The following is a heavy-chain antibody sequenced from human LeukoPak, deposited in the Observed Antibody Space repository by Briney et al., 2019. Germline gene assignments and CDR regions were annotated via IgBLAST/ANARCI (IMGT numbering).Heavy chain of an antibody. Sequence: PGGSLRLSCAASGFTFSSYWMSWVRQAPGKGLEWVANIKQDGSEKYYVDSVKGRFTISRDNAKNSLYLQMNSLRAEDTAVYYCARGTSGAQRILTHFDYWGQGTLVTVSS. CDR3: ARGTSGAQRILTHFDY. D-gene: IGHD1-26*01. J-gene: IGHJ4*02. CDR2: IKQDGSEK. CDR1: GFTFSSYW. V-gene: IGHV3-7*01.